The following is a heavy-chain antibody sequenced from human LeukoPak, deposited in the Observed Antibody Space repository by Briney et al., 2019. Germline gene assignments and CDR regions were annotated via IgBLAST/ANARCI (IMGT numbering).Heavy chain of an antibody. CDR3: ARDPGDSSGYYYDPTPFDY. Sequence: GASVKVSCKASGYTFTSYGISWVRQAPGQGLEWMGWISAYNGNTNYAQKLQGRVTMTTDTSTSTAYMELGSLRSDDTAVYYCARDPGDSSGYYYDPTPFDYWGQGTLVTVSS. J-gene: IGHJ4*02. CDR2: ISAYNGNT. CDR1: GYTFTSYG. V-gene: IGHV1-18*01. D-gene: IGHD3-22*01.